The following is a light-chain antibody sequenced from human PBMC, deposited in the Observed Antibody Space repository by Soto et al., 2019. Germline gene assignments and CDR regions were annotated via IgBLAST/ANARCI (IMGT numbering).Light chain of an antibody. CDR2: WAY. V-gene: IGKV4-1*01. CDR3: QQHYSSSWT. Sequence: DIVMTHCPYSLPVSLRESATINCRSSHIVLYSSNNKNYLAWYQQKPGQPPKLLIYWAYTRESGVTDRFSGSGSGTDFTLTISSLKAEDVAVYYCQQHYSSSWTFGQGTQVDIK. J-gene: IGKJ1*01. CDR1: HIVLYSSNNKNY.